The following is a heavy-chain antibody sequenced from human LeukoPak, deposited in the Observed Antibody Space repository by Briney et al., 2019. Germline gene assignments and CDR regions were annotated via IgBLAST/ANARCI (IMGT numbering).Heavy chain of an antibody. CDR1: GGSISSGGYY. J-gene: IGHJ4*02. CDR2: IYHSGST. CDR3: ARATAGTPFDY. D-gene: IGHD6-13*01. V-gene: IGHV4-30-2*01. Sequence: PSETLSLTCTVSGGSISSGGYYWSWIRQPPGKGLEWIGYIYHSGSTYYNPSLKSRVTISVDRSKNQFSLKLSSVTAADTAVYYCARATAGTPFDYWGQGTLVTVSS.